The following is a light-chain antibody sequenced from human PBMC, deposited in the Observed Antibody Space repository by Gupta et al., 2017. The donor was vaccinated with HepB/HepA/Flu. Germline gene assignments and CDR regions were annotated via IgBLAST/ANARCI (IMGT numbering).Light chain of an antibody. CDR3: MQALQTPYT. CDR2: LGS. CDR1: QSLLHSNGSNS. Sequence: DIVMTQSPLPLPVHPGEPASTSRRSRQSLLHSNGSNSLDWYQQKPGQSPRLLIYLGSNRAAGVPDRFSGSGSGTDFTLKISRVEAEDVGVYYCMQALQTPYTFGQGTKLEIK. V-gene: IGKV2-28*01. J-gene: IGKJ2*01.